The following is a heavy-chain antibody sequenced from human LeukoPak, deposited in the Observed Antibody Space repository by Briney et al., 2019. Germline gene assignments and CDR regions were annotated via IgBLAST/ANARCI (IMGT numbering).Heavy chain of an antibody. CDR2: ISGDGTIT. J-gene: IGHJ6*02. CDR3: AKDTPLFYHYYGIDV. V-gene: IGHV3-43*02. Sequence: GGSLRLSCAASGLNLDAYAMHWVRQAPGKGLEWVSLISGDGTITYYADSVKVRFTISRDNSKNSLFLELNSLRSEGTALYYCAKDTPLFYHYYGIDVWGQGTTVTVSS. CDR1: GLNLDAYA.